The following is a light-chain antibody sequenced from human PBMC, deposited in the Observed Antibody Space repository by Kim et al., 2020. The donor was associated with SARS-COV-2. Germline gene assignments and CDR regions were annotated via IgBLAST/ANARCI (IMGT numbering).Light chain of an antibody. Sequence: GQSVTISCTGTTSDVGGYNYVSWYQQHPGEAPKLILFDVTQRPSGVPNRFSGSKSGNTASLTISGLQAEDETDYYCCSYAGRSTWVFGGGTKLTVL. V-gene: IGLV2-11*01. CDR1: TSDVGGYNY. CDR2: DVT. CDR3: CSYAGRSTWV. J-gene: IGLJ3*02.